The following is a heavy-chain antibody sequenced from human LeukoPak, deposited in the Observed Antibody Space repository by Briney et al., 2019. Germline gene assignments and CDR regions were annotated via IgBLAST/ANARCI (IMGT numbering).Heavy chain of an antibody. CDR3: ATTPVLGYCSGGSCPLGY. D-gene: IGHD2-15*01. V-gene: IGHV5-10-1*01. Sequence: GESLKISCKGSGYSFTSYWISWVRQMPGKGLEWMGRIDPSDSYTNYSPSFQGHVTISADKSISTAYLQWSSLKASDTAMYYCATTPVLGYCSGGSCPLGYWGQGTLVTVSS. J-gene: IGHJ4*02. CDR2: IDPSDSYT. CDR1: GYSFTSYW.